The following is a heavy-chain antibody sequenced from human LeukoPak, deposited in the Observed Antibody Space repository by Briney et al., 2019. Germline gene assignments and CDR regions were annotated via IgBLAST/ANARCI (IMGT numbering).Heavy chain of an antibody. V-gene: IGHV3-11*04. CDR3: ARDMFPEYYYDSSGYSRAGAFDI. CDR2: ISSSSSTI. CDR1: GFTFSDYY. D-gene: IGHD3-22*01. J-gene: IGHJ3*02. Sequence: GGSLRLSCAASGFTFSDYYMSWIRQAPGKGLEWVSYISSSSSTIYYADSVKGRFTISRDNAKNSLYLQMNSLRAEDTAVYYCARDMFPEYYYDSSGYSRAGAFDIWGQGTMVTVSS.